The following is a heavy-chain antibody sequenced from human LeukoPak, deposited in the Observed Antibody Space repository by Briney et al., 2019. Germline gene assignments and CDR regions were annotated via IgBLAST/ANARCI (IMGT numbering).Heavy chain of an antibody. CDR1: GFTFSTYW. J-gene: IGHJ5*02. V-gene: IGHV3-53*01. CDR3: ARITMSRFDP. D-gene: IGHD3-10*02. Sequence: SGGSLRLSCAASGFTFSTYWMSWVRQAPGKGLEWVSVIYGGGTTYYADSVKGRFTISRDNSKNTLYLQMNSLRAEDTAVYYCARITMSRFDPWGQGTLVTVS. CDR2: IYGGGTT.